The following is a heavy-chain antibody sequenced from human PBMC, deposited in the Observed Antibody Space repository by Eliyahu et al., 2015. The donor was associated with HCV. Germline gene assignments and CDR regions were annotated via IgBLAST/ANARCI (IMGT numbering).Heavy chain of an antibody. V-gene: IGHV1-69*04. D-gene: IGHD2-15*01. Sequence: EVKKPGSSVKVSCKASGGTFSSYTISWVRQAPGQGLEWMGRIIPILCIANYAQKFQGRVTITADKSTSTAYMELSSLRSEDTAVYYCARDYGYCSGGSCYSARFDPWGQGTLVTVSS. CDR2: IIPILCIA. CDR3: ARDYGYCSGGSCYSARFDP. CDR1: GGTFSSYT. J-gene: IGHJ5*02.